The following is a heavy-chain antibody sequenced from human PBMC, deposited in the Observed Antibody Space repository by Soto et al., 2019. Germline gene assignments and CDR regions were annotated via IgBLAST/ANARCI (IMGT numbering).Heavy chain of an antibody. CDR2: IIPIFGTA. CDR3: ASNYYDSSGRTYFDY. J-gene: IGHJ4*02. D-gene: IGHD3-22*01. CDR1: GGTFSSYA. Sequence: ASVKVSCKASGGTFSSYAISWVRQAPGQRLEWMGGIIPIFGTANYAQKFQGRVTITADESTSTAYMELSSLRSEDTAVYYCASNYYDSSGRTYFDYWGQGTLVTVSS. V-gene: IGHV1-69*13.